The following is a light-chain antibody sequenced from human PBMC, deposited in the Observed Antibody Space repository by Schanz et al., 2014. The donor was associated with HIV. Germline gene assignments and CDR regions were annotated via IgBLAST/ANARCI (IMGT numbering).Light chain of an antibody. J-gene: IGKJ1*01. CDR3: QEYDSAPRT. CDR1: QGISNN. Sequence: DIQMTQSPSSLSASVGDRVTLTCRASQGISNNLAWYQQNPGKPPKLPIYAASGLESGVPSRFSGSGSGTYFTLTISSLQPEDVATYYCQEYDSAPRTFGQGTKVEIK. CDR2: AAS. V-gene: IGKV1-27*01.